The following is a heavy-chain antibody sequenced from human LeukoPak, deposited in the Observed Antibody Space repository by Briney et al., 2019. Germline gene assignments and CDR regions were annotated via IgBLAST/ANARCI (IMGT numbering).Heavy chain of an antibody. CDR2: MNPNSGNT. CDR1: GYTFTSYD. Sequence: ASVKVSCKASGYTFTSYDINWVRQATGQGLEWMGWMNPNSGNTGYAQKFQDRVTITRNTSISTAYMELSSLRSEDMAVYYCARDKIDGVVTAYNWFDPWGQGTLVTVSS. D-gene: IGHD5-24*01. V-gene: IGHV1-8*03. CDR3: ARDKIDGVVTAYNWFDP. J-gene: IGHJ5*02.